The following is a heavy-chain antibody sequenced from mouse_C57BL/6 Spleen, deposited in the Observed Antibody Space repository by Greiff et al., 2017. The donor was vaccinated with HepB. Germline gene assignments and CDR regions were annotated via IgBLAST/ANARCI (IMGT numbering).Heavy chain of an antibody. CDR2: INPSNGGT. CDR3: ASPIYYDYDWYFDV. Sequence: VQLQQPGTELVKPGASEKLSCKASGYTFTSYWMHWVKQRPGQGLEWIGNINPSNGGTNYNEKFKSKATLTVDKSSSTAYMQLSSLTSEDSAVYYCASPIYYDYDWYFDVWGTGTTVTVSS. D-gene: IGHD2-4*01. V-gene: IGHV1-53*01. CDR1: GYTFTSYW. J-gene: IGHJ1*03.